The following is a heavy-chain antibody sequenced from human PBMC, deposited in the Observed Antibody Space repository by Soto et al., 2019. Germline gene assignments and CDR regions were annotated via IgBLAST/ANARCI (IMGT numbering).Heavy chain of an antibody. V-gene: IGHV3-66*01. J-gene: IGHJ6*03. Sequence: EVQLVESGGGLVQPGGSLRLSCAASGFTVSSNYMSWVRQAPGKGLEWVSVIYSGGSTYYADSVKGRFTISRDNSKNTLYLQMNSLRAEDTAVYYCARVGITGTTYGYYYYMDVWGKGTTVTVSS. CDR1: GFTVSSNY. CDR3: ARVGITGTTYGYYYYMDV. CDR2: IYSGGST. D-gene: IGHD1-7*01.